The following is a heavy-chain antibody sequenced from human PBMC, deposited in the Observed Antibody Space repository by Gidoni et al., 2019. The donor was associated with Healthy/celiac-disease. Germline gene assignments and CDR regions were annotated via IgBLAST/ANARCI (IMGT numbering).Heavy chain of an antibody. V-gene: IGHV3-48*02. J-gene: IGHJ6*02. Sequence: EVQLVESGGGLVQPGGSLRLSCAASGFTFSSYRMNWVRQAPGKGLEWVSYISSSSSTIYYADSVKGRFTISRDNAKNSLYLQMNSLRDEDTAVYYCARSDYYDSSGYPDGMDVWGQGTTVTVSS. CDR2: ISSSSSTI. CDR1: GFTFSSYR. D-gene: IGHD3-22*01. CDR3: ARSDYYDSSGYPDGMDV.